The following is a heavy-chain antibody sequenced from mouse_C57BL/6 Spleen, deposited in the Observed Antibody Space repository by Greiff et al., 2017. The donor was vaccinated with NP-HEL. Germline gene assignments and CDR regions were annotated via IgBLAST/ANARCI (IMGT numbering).Heavy chain of an antibody. V-gene: IGHV1-62-2*01. Sequence: QVHVKQSGAELVKPGASVKLSCKASGYTFTEYTIHRVKQRSGQGLEWIGWFYPGSGSIKYNEKFKDKATLTADKSSSTVYMELSRLTSEDSAVYFCARHEGTAQNGDYFDYWGQGTTLTVSS. CDR1: GYTFTEYT. J-gene: IGHJ2*01. D-gene: IGHD3-2*02. CDR2: FYPGSGSI. CDR3: ARHEGTAQNGDYFDY.